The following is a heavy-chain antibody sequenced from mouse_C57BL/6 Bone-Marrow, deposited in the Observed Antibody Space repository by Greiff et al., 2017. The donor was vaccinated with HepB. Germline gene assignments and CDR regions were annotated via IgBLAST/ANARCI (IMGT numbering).Heavy chain of an antibody. CDR2: IWSGGST. CDR3: ASSNYDQTAWFAY. Sequence: VKLMESGPGLVQPSQSLSITCTVSGFSLTSYGVHWVRQSPGKGLEWLGVIWSGGSTDYNAAFISRLSISKDNSKSQVFFKMNSLQADDTAIYYCASSNYDQTAWFAYWGQGTLVTVSA. V-gene: IGHV2-2*01. J-gene: IGHJ3*01. CDR1: GFSLTSYG. D-gene: IGHD2-4*01.